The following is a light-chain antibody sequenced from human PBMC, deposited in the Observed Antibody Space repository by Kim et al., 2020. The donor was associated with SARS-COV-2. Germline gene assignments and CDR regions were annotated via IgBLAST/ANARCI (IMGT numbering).Light chain of an antibody. CDR3: QQRSNWPLT. V-gene: IGKV3-11*01. CDR2: GAS. CDR1: QSVNNY. Sequence: PGERATLSCRASQSVNNYLAWYQHKPGQAPRLLISGASNRATGIPARFSGSGSGTDFTLTISSLEPEDFAVYYCQQRSNWPLTFGGGTKVDIK. J-gene: IGKJ4*01.